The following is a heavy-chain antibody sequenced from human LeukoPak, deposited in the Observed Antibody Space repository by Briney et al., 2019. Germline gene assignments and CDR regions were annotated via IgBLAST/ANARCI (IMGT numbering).Heavy chain of an antibody. CDR2: IRYDGSNK. Sequence: GGSLRLSCAASGFTFSSYGMHWVRQAPGKGLEWVAFIRYDGSNKYYADSVKGRFTISRDNSKNTLYLQMNSLRAEDTAVYYCSDLAAAGLDYWGQGTLVTVSS. CDR1: GFTFSSYG. CDR3: SDLAAAGLDY. D-gene: IGHD6-13*01. J-gene: IGHJ4*02. V-gene: IGHV3-30*02.